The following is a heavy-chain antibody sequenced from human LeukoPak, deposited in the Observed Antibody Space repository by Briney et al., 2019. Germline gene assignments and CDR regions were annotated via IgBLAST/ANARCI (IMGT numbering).Heavy chain of an antibody. D-gene: IGHD3-16*02. CDR2: IYHSGST. J-gene: IGHJ4*02. V-gene: IGHV4-59*08. Sequence: PSETLSLTCTVSGGSISSYYWSWIRQPPGKGLEWIGSIYHSGSTYYNPSLKSRVTISVDTSKNQFSLKLSSVTAADTAVYYCARQTKGYDYVWGSYRFDYWGQGTLVTVSS. CDR3: ARQTKGYDYVWGSYRFDY. CDR1: GGSISSYY.